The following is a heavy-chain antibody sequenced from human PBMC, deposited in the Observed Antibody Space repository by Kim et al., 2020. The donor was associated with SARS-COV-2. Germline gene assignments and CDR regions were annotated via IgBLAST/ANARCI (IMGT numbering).Heavy chain of an antibody. Sequence: GGSLRLSCAASRFTFSNYAMSWVRQAPGKGLDLVSGISGSGGSTYYAESVKGRFTISRDNSKNTLYLQMTSLRVEDTAVYYCAKAGPATALFDYWGQGTLVTVSS. J-gene: IGHJ4*02. V-gene: IGHV3-23*01. CDR1: RFTFSNYA. D-gene: IGHD2-2*01. CDR3: AKAGPATALFDY. CDR2: ISGSGGST.